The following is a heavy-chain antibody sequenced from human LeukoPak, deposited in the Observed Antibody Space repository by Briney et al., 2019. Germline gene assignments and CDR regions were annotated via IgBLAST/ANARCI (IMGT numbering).Heavy chain of an antibody. CDR3: TRAAKTDIDY. CDR2: ISGSGGST. CDR1: GFTFSSYA. J-gene: IGHJ4*02. Sequence: GRSLRLSCAASGFTFSSYAMSWVRQAPGKGLEWVSAISGSGGSTYYADSVKGRFTISRDNSKNTLYLQMNSLRVEDTAVYYCTRAAKTDIDYWGQGTLVTVSS. V-gene: IGHV3-23*01. D-gene: IGHD6-25*01.